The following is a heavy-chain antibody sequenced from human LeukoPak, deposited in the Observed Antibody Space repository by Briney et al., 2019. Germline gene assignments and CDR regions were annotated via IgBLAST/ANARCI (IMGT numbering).Heavy chain of an antibody. D-gene: IGHD6-13*01. CDR3: ARGVVGIAAAATTYYFDY. CDR1: GGSISPYY. J-gene: IGHJ4*02. V-gene: IGHV4-4*07. Sequence: SETLSLTCTVSGGSISPYYWSWIRQPPGKGLEWIGRIYTSGSTNYNPSLKSRVTMSVDTSKNQFSLKLSSVTAADTAVYYCARGVVGIAAAATTYYFDYWGQGTLVTVSS. CDR2: IYTSGST.